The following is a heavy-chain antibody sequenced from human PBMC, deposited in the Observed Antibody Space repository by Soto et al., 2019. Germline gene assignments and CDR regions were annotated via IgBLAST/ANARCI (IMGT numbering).Heavy chain of an antibody. J-gene: IGHJ5*02. CDR2: IYYSGST. Sequence: PSETLSLTCTVSGGSISSYYWSWIRQPPGKGLEWIGYIYYSGSTNYNPSLKSRVTISVDTSKNQFSLKLSSVTAADTAVYDCARHPFKYSYDNWFDPWGQGTLVTVSS. CDR3: ARHPFKYSYDNWFDP. V-gene: IGHV4-59*01. CDR1: GGSISSYY. D-gene: IGHD5-18*01.